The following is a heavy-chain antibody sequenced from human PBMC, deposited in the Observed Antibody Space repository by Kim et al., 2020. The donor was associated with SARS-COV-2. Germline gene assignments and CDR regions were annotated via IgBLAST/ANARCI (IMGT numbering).Heavy chain of an antibody. J-gene: IGHJ4*02. CDR3: ASNSNYGKHFDY. D-gene: IGHD4-4*01. CDR2: IYTSGST. Sequence: SETLSLTCTVSGGSISSGSYYWSWIRQPAGKGLEWIGRIYTSGSTNYNPSLKSRVTISVDTSKNQFSLKLSSVTAADTAVYYCASNSNYGKHFDYWGQGTLVTVSS. V-gene: IGHV4-61*02. CDR1: GGSISSGSYY.